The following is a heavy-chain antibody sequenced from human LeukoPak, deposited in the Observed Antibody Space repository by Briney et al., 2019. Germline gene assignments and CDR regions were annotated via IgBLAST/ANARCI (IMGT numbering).Heavy chain of an antibody. Sequence: GGSLRLSCAASGFTFSSYAMNWVRQAPGKGLEWVSAICSNDNNTFYADSVEGRFTISRDNFKNTVYLQMSSLRAEDTAVYYCAREENGGVYDDGFDIWGQGTMVTVSS. J-gene: IGHJ3*02. D-gene: IGHD5/OR15-5a*01. V-gene: IGHV3-23*01. CDR1: GFTFSSYA. CDR2: ICSNDNNT. CDR3: AREENGGVYDDGFDI.